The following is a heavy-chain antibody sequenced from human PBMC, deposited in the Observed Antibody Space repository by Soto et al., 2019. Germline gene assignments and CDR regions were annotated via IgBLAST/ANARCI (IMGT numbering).Heavy chain of an antibody. CDR1: GFTFSSYS. CDR2: ISSSSSTI. D-gene: IGHD3-10*01. CDR3: ARDETFGETQMRYFDY. V-gene: IGHV3-48*02. Sequence: GGSLRLSCAASGFTFSSYSMNWVRQAPGKGLEWVSYISSSSSTIYYADSVKGRFTISRDNAKNSLYLQMNSLRDEDTAVYYCARDETFGETQMRYFDYWGQGTLVTVSS. J-gene: IGHJ4*02.